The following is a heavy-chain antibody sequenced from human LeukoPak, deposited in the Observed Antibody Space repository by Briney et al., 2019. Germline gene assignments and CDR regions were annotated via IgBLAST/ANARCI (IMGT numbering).Heavy chain of an antibody. V-gene: IGHV4-39*01. CDR3: ARHELTGFSSAHWFDP. D-gene: IGHD6-25*01. CDR1: GGYVSTNNYY. CDR2: IYYSGTT. J-gene: IGHJ5*02. Sequence: PSETLSLTCTVSGGYVSTNNYYWGWIRQSPGKGLEWIGSIYYSGTTYYNPSLKSPVTISVDTSKNQISLKLNSVTAADTGLYYCARHELTGFSSAHWFDPWGQGTLVTVSS.